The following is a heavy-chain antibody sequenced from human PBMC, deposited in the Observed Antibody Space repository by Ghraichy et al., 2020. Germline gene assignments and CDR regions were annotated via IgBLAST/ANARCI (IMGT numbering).Heavy chain of an antibody. J-gene: IGHJ6*02. V-gene: IGHV4-34*01. Sequence: SETLSLTCAVYGGSFSGYYWSWIRQPPEKGLEWIGEINYSGSTNYNPSLKSRVTISVDTSKNQFSLKLSSVTAADTAVYYCARGGYSGYDWGYYYYYGMDVWGQGTTATVSS. CDR2: INYSGST. CDR3: ARGGYSGYDWGYYYYYGMDV. D-gene: IGHD5-12*01. CDR1: GGSFSGYY.